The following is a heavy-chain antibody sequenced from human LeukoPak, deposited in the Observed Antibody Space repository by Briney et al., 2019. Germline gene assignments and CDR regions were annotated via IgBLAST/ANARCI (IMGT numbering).Heavy chain of an antibody. CDR3: AKDRRGGSYFDY. V-gene: IGHV3-30*18. CDR2: ISYDGSNK. D-gene: IGHD1-26*01. J-gene: IGHJ4*02. CDR1: GLTFSSYG. Sequence: GRSLRLSCAASGLTFSSYGIHWVRQAPGEGLGWVAVISYDGSNKYYADSVKGRFTISRDNSKNTLYLQMYSLRAEDTAVYYCAKDRRGGSYFDYWGQGTLVTVSS.